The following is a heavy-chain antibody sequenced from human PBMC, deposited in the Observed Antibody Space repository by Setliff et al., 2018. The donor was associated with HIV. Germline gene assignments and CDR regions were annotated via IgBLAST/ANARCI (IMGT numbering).Heavy chain of an antibody. CDR1: GFTFSSYW. CDR2: INSDGSRT. Sequence: LRLSCSASGFTFSSYWMHWVRQVPGKGLVWVSRINSDGSRTDYADSVKGRFTMSRDNAKDTLYLQMISLRAEDTAVYFCATPYASGWYDVLKNWGQGTVVTVSS. D-gene: IGHD6-19*01. J-gene: IGHJ4*02. V-gene: IGHV3-74*01. CDR3: ATPYASGWYDVLKN.